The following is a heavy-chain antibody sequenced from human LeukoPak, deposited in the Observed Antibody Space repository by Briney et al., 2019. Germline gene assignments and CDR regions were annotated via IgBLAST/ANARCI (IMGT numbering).Heavy chain of an antibody. Sequence: GSLRLSCAASGFTFSSCGVHWVRQAPGKGLEWVAAISHDGSDKYYADSVKGRFTISSDNSENTLYLQMNSLRVEDTAVYHCAKDYYYETSAFPDYWGQGALVTISS. CDR2: ISHDGSDK. J-gene: IGHJ4*02. D-gene: IGHD3-22*01. CDR3: AKDYYYETSAFPDY. CDR1: GFTFSSCG. V-gene: IGHV3-30*18.